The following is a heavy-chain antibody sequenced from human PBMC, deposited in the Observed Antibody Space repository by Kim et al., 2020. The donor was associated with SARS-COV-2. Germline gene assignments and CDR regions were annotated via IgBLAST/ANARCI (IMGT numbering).Heavy chain of an antibody. CDR3: ARDGSWGEAGGDNLFDP. J-gene: IGHJ5*02. D-gene: IGHD3-16*01. CDR1: GFTFSSYW. CDR2: IKQDGSEK. V-gene: IGHV3-7*01. Sequence: GGSLRLSCAASGFTFSSYWMSWVRQAPGKGLEWVANIKQDGSEKYYVDSVKGRFTISRDNAKNSLYLQMNSLRAEDTAVYYCARDGSWGEAGGDNLFDPWGQGTLVTVSS.